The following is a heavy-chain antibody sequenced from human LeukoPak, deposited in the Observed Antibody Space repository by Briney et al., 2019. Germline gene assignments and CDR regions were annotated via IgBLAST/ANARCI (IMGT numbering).Heavy chain of an antibody. V-gene: IGHV3-23*01. Sequence: PGGSLRLSCAVSGFTFSSHGMGWVRQAPGKGLEWVAGITDNGGDRNYADSVKGRFTISRDNSKSTPDLQMNSLRAEDTALYYCARDGSWGWAQYDYWGQGILVTVSS. CDR2: ITDNGGDR. CDR3: ARDGSWGWAQYDY. D-gene: IGHD5-24*01. CDR1: GFTFSSHG. J-gene: IGHJ4*02.